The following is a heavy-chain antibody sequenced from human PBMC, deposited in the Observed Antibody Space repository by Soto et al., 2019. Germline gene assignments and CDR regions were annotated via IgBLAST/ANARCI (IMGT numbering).Heavy chain of an antibody. CDR3: ARSGLRFLEWLLFDFDY. V-gene: IGHV1-18*01. D-gene: IGHD3-3*01. CDR1: GYTFTSYG. CDR2: ISAYNGNT. J-gene: IGHJ4*02. Sequence: ASVKVSCKASGYTFTSYGISWVRQAPGQGLEWMGWISAYNGNTNYAQKLQGRVTMTTDTSTSTAYMELRSLRSDDTAVYYCARSGLRFLEWLLFDFDYWGQGTLVTVSS.